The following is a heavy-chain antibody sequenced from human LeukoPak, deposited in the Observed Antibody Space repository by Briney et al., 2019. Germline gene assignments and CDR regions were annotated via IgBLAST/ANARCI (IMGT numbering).Heavy chain of an antibody. CDR3: ARTAMVPAAMHTWCFDL. V-gene: IGHV4-59*01. D-gene: IGHD2-2*01. CDR1: GGSISSNY. CDR2: IYYSGST. J-gene: IGHJ2*01. Sequence: SETLSLTCTVSGGSISSNYWSWIRQPPGKGLGCIGYIYYSGSTNYNPSLKSRITISVDTSKNQFSLKLSSVTAADTAMYYCARTAMVPAAMHTWCFDLWGRGTLVTVSS.